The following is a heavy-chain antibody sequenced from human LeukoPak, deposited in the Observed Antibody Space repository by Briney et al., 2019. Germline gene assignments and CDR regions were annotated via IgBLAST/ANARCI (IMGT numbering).Heavy chain of an antibody. D-gene: IGHD1-26*01. CDR3: AKGVVGATGSYFDY. CDR2: ISGSGGST. CDR1: GFTFSSYA. Sequence: GGSLRLSCAASGFTFSSYATSWVRQVPGKGLEWVSAISGSGGSTYYADSVKGRFTISRDNSKNTLYLQMNSLRAEDTAVYYCAKGVVGATGSYFDYWGQGTLVTVSS. V-gene: IGHV3-23*01. J-gene: IGHJ4*02.